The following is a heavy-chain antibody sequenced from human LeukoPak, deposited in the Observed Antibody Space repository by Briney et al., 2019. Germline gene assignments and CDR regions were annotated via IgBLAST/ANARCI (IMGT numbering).Heavy chain of an antibody. D-gene: IGHD3-9*01. V-gene: IGHV4-34*01. CDR1: GGSFSGYY. CDR2: INHSGST. Sequence: SETLSLTCAVYGGSFSGYYWSWIRQPPGKGLEWIGEINHSGSTNYNPSLKSRVTISVDTSKNQFSLKLSSVTAADTAVYYCARHALRYFDWLLSPLYYFDYWGQGTLVTVSS. CDR3: ARHALRYFDWLLSPLYYFDY. J-gene: IGHJ4*02.